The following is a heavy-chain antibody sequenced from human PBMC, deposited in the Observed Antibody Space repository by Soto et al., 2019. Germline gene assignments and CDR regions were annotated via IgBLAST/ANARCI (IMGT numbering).Heavy chain of an antibody. J-gene: IGHJ4*02. CDR3: ARLGGSYAGPHFDY. D-gene: IGHD1-26*01. CDR1: GGSISSYY. V-gene: IGHV4-59*08. CDR2: IYYSGST. Sequence: SETLSLTCTVSGGSISSYYWSWIRQPPGKGLEWIGYIYYSGSTNYNPSLKSRVTISVDTSKNQFSLKLSSVTAADTAVYCCARLGGSYAGPHFDYWGQGTLVTVSS.